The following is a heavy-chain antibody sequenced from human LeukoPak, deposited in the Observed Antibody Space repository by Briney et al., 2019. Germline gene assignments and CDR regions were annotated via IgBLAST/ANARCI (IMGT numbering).Heavy chain of an antibody. Sequence: GGSLRLSCAAYGFTLSSYWMSWVRQAPGKGLEWVANIRQDGSEKNYVDSVKGRFTISRDNAKNSLYLQMNSLRVEDTAVYYCARDKMQQSTEGSNFDHWGQGTLVTVSS. CDR3: ARDKMQQSTEGSNFDH. CDR2: IRQDGSEK. CDR1: GFTLSSYW. D-gene: IGHD6-13*01. V-gene: IGHV3-7*01. J-gene: IGHJ4*02.